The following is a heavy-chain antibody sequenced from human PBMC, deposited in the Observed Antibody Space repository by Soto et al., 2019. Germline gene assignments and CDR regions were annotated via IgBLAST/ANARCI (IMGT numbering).Heavy chain of an antibody. CDR2: ISGSGGST. D-gene: IGHD3-3*01. CDR1: GFTFSSYA. CDR3: AKDKEWGSRQKVNDY. V-gene: IGHV3-23*01. Sequence: GGSLRLSCAASGFTFSSYAMSWVRQAPGKGLEWVSAISGSGGSTYYADSVKGRFTISRDNSKNTLYLQMNSLRAEDTAVYYCAKDKEWGSRQKVNDYWGQGTLVTVSS. J-gene: IGHJ4*02.